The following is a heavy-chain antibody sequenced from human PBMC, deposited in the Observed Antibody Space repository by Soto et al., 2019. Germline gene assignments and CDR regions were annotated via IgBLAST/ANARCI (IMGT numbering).Heavy chain of an antibody. CDR2: IIPLFGTA. V-gene: IGHV1-69*13. J-gene: IGHJ4*02. Sequence: SVKVGCKACGGGFSSYASSWVRQAPGQGREWMGGIIPLFGTANYAQKFKGRVTITADESTSTAYMELSSLRSEDTAVYYCARKRAQTLTSFGVSTGEFDYWGQGTLVTVSS. CDR1: GGGFSSYA. D-gene: IGHD3-3*01. CDR3: ARKRAQTLTSFGVSTGEFDY.